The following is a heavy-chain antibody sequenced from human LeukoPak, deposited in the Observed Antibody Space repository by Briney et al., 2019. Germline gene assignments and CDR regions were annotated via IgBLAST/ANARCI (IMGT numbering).Heavy chain of an antibody. D-gene: IGHD3-10*01. V-gene: IGHV4-38-2*02. Sequence: SETLSLTCSVSGYSISSGHYWGWIRQPPGKGLEWIGSIDHSGSTYYNPSPKSRVTISVDTSKNQFSLRLSSVTAADTAVYYCARENDGSGSWTMTYYYYYYMDVWGKGTTVTVSS. J-gene: IGHJ6*03. CDR2: IDHSGST. CDR1: GYSISSGHY. CDR3: ARENDGSGSWTMTYYYYYYMDV.